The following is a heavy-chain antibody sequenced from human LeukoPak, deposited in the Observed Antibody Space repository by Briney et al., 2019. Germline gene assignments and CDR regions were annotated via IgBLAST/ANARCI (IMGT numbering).Heavy chain of an antibody. D-gene: IGHD1-14*01. V-gene: IGHV3-7*01. J-gene: IGHJ6*02. CDR3: ARLTGSKADGMDV. CDR1: GFTFSTYW. Sequence: GGSLRLSFAASGFTFSTYWMSWVRQAPGKGLEWVANIRQDGSKIYYVDSVKGRVTISRDNARNSLYLQMNSLRAEDTAVYYCARLTGSKADGMDVWGQGTTVTVSS. CDR2: IRQDGSKI.